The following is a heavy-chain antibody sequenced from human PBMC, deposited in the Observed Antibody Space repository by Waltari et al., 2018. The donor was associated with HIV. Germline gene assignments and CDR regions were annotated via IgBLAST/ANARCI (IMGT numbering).Heavy chain of an antibody. CDR3: ARDKAPYSSSSAVDY. D-gene: IGHD6-6*01. CDR1: GFTFGRYV. V-gene: IGHV3-33*01. Sequence: VQLMESGGGVVQPGKSLRLSCATSGFTFGRYVIHWVRQAPGKGLEWVAVINYDGSNKFYAESVKGRFLISRDNSKNTLFLQMNSLRDEDTGLYYCARDKAPYSSSSAVDYWGQGTLVTVS. J-gene: IGHJ4*02. CDR2: INYDGSNK.